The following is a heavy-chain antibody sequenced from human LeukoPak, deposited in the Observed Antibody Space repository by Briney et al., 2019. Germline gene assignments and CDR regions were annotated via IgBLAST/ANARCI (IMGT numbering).Heavy chain of an antibody. CDR1: GGTFSSYA. Sequence: ASVKVSCKASGGTFSSYAISWVRQAPGQGLEWMGGIIPIFGTANYAQKFQGRVTITADKSTSTAYMELSSLRSEDTAVYYCVRIVDTAMVVRFDPWGQGTLVTVSS. CDR2: IIPIFGTA. D-gene: IGHD5-18*01. V-gene: IGHV1-69*06. J-gene: IGHJ5*02. CDR3: VRIVDTAMVVRFDP.